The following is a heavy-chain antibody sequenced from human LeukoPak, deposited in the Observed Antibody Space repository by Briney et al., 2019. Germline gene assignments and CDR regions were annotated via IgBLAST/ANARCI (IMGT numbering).Heavy chain of an antibody. CDR1: GYTFTNYY. J-gene: IGHJ6*02. CDR3: ATYSNSTLQYYYGLDV. Sequence: ASVKVSCKTSGYTFTNYYVHWVRQAPGQGLEWMGYIAPDSGGADYDQKFQGRVTMTRDKSISTAYMELNRLTSDDTAVYYCATYSNSTLQYYYGLDVWGQGTTVTVSS. CDR2: IAPDSGGA. V-gene: IGHV1-2*02. D-gene: IGHD6-6*01.